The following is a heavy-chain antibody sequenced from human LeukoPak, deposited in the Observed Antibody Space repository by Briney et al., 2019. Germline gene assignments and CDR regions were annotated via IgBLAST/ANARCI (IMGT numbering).Heavy chain of an antibody. CDR1: GFTFSSYS. CDR2: ISSSSSTI. J-gene: IGHJ4*02. D-gene: IGHD3-22*01. V-gene: IGHV3-48*01. CDR3: ARDRSDSSGFPDY. Sequence: GGSLRLSCAASGFTFSSYSMNWVRQAPGKGLEWVSYISSSSSTIYYADSVKGRFTISRDNAKNSLYLQMNSLRAEDTAVYYCARDRSDSSGFPDYWGQGTLVTVSS.